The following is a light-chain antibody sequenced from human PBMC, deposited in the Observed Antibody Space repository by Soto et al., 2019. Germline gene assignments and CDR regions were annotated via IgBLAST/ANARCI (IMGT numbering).Light chain of an antibody. J-gene: IGKJ4*01. Sequence: EIVLTQSPATLSLSPGERVTLSCRASQSVSSYLAWYQQKPGQAPRLLIYDASNRATGIPARFSGSGSGTDFTLTISSLEPEDYEVYYCQQRSNWPPLTFGGGTKVEIK. CDR1: QSVSSY. V-gene: IGKV3-11*01. CDR3: QQRSNWPPLT. CDR2: DAS.